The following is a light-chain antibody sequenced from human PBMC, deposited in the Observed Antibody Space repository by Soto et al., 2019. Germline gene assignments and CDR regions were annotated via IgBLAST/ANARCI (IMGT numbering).Light chain of an antibody. V-gene: IGKV1-5*03. CDR3: QHHNSYSEA. CDR2: KAS. CDR1: QTISSW. J-gene: IGKJ1*01. Sequence: DIQMTQSPSTLSGSVGDRVTITCRASQTISSWLAWYQQKPGKAPKLLIYKASTLKSGVPSRFSGSGSGTEFTLTISSLQPDDFATYYCQHHNSYSEAFGQGTKVELQ.